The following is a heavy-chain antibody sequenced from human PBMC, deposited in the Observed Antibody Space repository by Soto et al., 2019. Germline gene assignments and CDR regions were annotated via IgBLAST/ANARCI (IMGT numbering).Heavy chain of an antibody. V-gene: IGHV1-2*04. CDR3: ARAWGLRRELSFDAFDI. J-gene: IGHJ3*02. CDR2: INPNSGGT. Sequence: ASVKVSCKASGYTFTGYYMHWVRQAPGQGLEWMGWINPNSGGTNYAQKFQGWVTMTRDTSISTAYMELSRLRSDDTAVYYCARAWGLRRELSFDAFDIWGQGTMVTVSS. CDR1: GYTFTGYY. D-gene: IGHD4-17*01.